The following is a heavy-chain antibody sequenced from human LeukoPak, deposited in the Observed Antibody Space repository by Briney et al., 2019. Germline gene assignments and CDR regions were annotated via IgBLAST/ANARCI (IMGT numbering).Heavy chain of an antibody. D-gene: IGHD2-2*02. V-gene: IGHV3-21*01. CDR3: ARDFDSCYKGGCAFDI. Sequence: GGSLRLSCAASGFIVSNNYMSWVRQAPGKGLEWVSSISSSSSFIYYADSVKGRFTISRDNAKNSLYLQMNSLRAEDTAVYYCARDFDSCYKGGCAFDIWGQGTMVTVSS. J-gene: IGHJ3*02. CDR2: ISSSSSFI. CDR1: GFIVSNNY.